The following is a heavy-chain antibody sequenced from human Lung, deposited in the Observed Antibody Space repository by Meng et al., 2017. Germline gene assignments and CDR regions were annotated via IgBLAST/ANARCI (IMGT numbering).Heavy chain of an antibody. CDR3: ARDEDISAAGKLFGDY. J-gene: IGHJ4*02. CDR1: VYPFPDYW. V-gene: IGHV1-2*06. CDR2: INPKTGDT. Sequence: QVRLGHVGAEVKKPEDSVKVSCKASVYPFPDYWVHWVRRAPGQGLEWMGRINPKTGDTHYAQRFQGSVTMTGDTSISTAYMELSGLRSDDTAMYYCARDEDISAAGKLFGDYWGQGTLVTVSS. D-gene: IGHD6-13*01.